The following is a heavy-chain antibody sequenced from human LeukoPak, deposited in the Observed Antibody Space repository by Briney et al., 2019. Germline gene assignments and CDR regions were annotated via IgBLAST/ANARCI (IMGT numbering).Heavy chain of an antibody. D-gene: IGHD2-21*02. V-gene: IGHV3-64D*06. J-gene: IGHJ4*02. CDR1: GFTFSVYA. CDR3: VKDGLAFCGGDCYSYFDY. CDR2: IISNGGST. Sequence: GGSLRLSCSASGFTFSVYAIHWVRQAPGKRLEYASTIISNGGSTYYADSVKGRFTISRDNSKNTVSLQMSSLRAEDTALYYCVKDGLAFCGGDCYSYFDYWGQGTLVTVSS.